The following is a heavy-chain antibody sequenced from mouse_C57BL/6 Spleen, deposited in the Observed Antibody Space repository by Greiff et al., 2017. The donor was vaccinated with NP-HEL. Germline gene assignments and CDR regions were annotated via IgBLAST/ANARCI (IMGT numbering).Heavy chain of an antibody. CDR1: GFTFSNYW. Sequence: EVQRVESGGGLVQPGGSMKLSCVASGFTFSNYWMNWVRQSPEKGLEWVAQIRLKSDNYATHYAESVKGRFTISRDDSKSSVYLQMNNLRAEDTGIYYCTIYYGNYGAFAYWGQGTLVTVSA. D-gene: IGHD2-1*01. CDR3: TIYYGNYGAFAY. V-gene: IGHV6-3*01. J-gene: IGHJ3*01. CDR2: IRLKSDNYAT.